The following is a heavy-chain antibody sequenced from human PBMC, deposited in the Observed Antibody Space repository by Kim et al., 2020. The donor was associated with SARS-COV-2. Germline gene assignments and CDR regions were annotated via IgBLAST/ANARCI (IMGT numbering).Heavy chain of an antibody. CDR2: ISARGGSQ. Sequence: GGSLRLSCAASGFTFSSYAMGWVRQAPGKGLEWVAAISARGGSQYYADSVKGRFTISRDNSKNTLYLQMNSLRAEDTAVYYCARVSTSALVRGVHQYYFDYWGQGAQFTDSS. J-gene: IGHJ4*02. CDR1: GFTFSSYA. D-gene: IGHD3-10*01. CDR3: ARVSTSALVRGVHQYYFDY. V-gene: IGHV3-23*01.